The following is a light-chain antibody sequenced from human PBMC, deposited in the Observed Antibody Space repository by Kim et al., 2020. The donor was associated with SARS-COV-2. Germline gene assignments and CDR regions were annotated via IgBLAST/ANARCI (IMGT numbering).Light chain of an antibody. J-gene: IGLJ3*02. CDR1: SSDIGVYNY. Sequence: GQSVHISCTGTSSDIGVYNYVSWYQQYPGRAPQLMIYEVTKRPSGVPDRFSGSKSGNTASLTVSGLQADDEADYYCCSYAGNNNLVFGGGTQLTVL. V-gene: IGLV2-8*01. CDR2: EVT. CDR3: CSYAGNNNLV.